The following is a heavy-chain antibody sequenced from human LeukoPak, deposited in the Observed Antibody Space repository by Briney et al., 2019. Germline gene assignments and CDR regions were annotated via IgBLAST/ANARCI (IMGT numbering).Heavy chain of an antibody. Sequence: GASVKVSCKASGYTFTIYFMHWVRQAPGQGLEWMGIINPSGGSTSYAQKFQGRVTMTRDMSTSTVYMELSSLRSEDTAVYYCARVIPVCSGGSCYSRSYFDYWGQGTLVTVSS. CDR2: INPSGGST. J-gene: IGHJ4*02. CDR3: ARVIPVCSGGSCYSRSYFDY. CDR1: GYTFTIYF. D-gene: IGHD2-15*01. V-gene: IGHV1-46*01.